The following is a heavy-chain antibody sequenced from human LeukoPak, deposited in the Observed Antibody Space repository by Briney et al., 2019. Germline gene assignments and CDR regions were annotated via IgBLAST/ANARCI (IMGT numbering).Heavy chain of an antibody. CDR1: GFTSSSYW. CDR2: ISGDGTAR. Sequence: GGSLRLSCAASGFTSSSYWMHWVRQVPGKGLVWVSRISGDGTARNYADSVKGRFTISRDDAKNTVDLQMNSLKTEDTAVYYCTRHSGMDVWGQGTTVTVSS. V-gene: IGHV3-74*01. CDR3: TRHSGMDV. J-gene: IGHJ6*02.